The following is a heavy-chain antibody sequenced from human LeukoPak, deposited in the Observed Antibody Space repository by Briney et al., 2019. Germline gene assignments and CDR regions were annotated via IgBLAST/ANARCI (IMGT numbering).Heavy chain of an antibody. CDR1: GYTFTSYG. CDR2: ISAYNGNT. CDR3: ARGRDTYYDILTGYYFALDAFDI. Sequence: ASVKVSCKASGYTFTSYGISWVRQAPGQGLEWMGWISAYNGNTNYAQKLQGRVTMTTDTSTSTAYVELRSLRSDDTAVYYCARGRDTYYDILTGYYFALDAFDIWGQGTMVTVSS. D-gene: IGHD3-9*01. J-gene: IGHJ3*02. V-gene: IGHV1-18*01.